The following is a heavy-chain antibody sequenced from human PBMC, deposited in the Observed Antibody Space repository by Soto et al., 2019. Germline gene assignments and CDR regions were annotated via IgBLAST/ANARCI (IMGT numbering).Heavy chain of an antibody. V-gene: IGHV5-10-1*01. Sequence: EVQLVQSGAEVKKPGESLRISCKGSGYSFTSDWISWVRQMPGKGLEWMGRIDPSDSYTNYSPSFQGPVTISADKSISTAYLQWSSLKASDSAMYYCTRAIIAVAGTRPYWYFDLWGRGTLVTVSS. CDR2: IDPSDSYT. J-gene: IGHJ2*01. D-gene: IGHD6-19*01. CDR3: TRAIIAVAGTRPYWYFDL. CDR1: GYSFTSDW.